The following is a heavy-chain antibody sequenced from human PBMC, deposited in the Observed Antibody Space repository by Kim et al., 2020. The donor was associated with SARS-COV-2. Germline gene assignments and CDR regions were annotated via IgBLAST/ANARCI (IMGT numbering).Heavy chain of an antibody. D-gene: IGHD6-19*01. V-gene: IGHV3-30*18. CDR1: GFTFSSYG. CDR2: ISYDGSNK. J-gene: IGHJ3*02. Sequence: GGSLRLSCAASGFTFSSYGMHWVRQAPGKGLEWVAVISYDGSNKYYADSVKGRFTISRDNSKNTLYLQMNSLRAEDTAVYYCAKSLPRRLVRDAFDIWGQGTLVTVSS. CDR3: AKSLPRRLVRDAFDI.